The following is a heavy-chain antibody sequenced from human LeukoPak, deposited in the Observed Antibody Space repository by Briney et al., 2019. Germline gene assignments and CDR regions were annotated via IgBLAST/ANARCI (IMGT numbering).Heavy chain of an antibody. CDR3: ARGVATTSTDY. CDR2: IYHSGST. J-gene: IGHJ4*02. Sequence: KTSQTLSLTCTVSGGSISSGGYYWSWIRQPPGKGLEWIGYIYHSGSTYYNPSLKSRVTISVDRSKNQFSLKLSSVTAADTAVYYCARGVATTSTDYWGQGTLVTVSS. V-gene: IGHV4-30-2*01. CDR1: GGSISSGGYY. D-gene: IGHD5-24*01.